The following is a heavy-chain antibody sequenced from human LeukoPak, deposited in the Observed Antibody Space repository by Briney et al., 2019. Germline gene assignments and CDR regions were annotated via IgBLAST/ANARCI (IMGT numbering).Heavy chain of an antibody. Sequence: SSETLSLTCTVSGGSISSSSYYWGWIRQPPGKGLEWIGSIYYSGSTYYNPSLKSRVTISVDTSKNQFSLKLSSVTAADTAVYYCAGHALPRIAAAQSFDYWGQGTLVTVSS. CDR1: GGSISSSSYY. V-gene: IGHV4-39*01. CDR2: IYYSGST. D-gene: IGHD6-13*01. CDR3: AGHALPRIAAAQSFDY. J-gene: IGHJ4*02.